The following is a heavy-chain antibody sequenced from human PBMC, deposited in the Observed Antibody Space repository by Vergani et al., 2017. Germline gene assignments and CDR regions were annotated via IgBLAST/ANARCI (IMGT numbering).Heavy chain of an antibody. D-gene: IGHD6-6*01. V-gene: IGHV4-34*01. CDR3: ARGGSKGDARENYSSSSGNFDY. J-gene: IGHJ4*02. Sequence: VQLVESGGGLVKPGGSLRLSCAASGFTFSGYYWSWIRQPPGKGLEWIGEINHSGSTNYNPSLKSRVTISVDTSKNQFSLKLSSVTAADTAVYYCARGGSKGDARENYSSSSGNFDYWGQGTLVTVSS. CDR1: GFTFSGYY. CDR2: INHSGST.